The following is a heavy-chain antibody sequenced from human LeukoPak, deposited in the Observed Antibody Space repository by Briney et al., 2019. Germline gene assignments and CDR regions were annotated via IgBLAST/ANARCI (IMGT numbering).Heavy chain of an antibody. CDR1: GGSISSSSYY. Sequence: SETLSLTCTVSGGSISSSSYYWGWIRQPPGKGLEWIGSIYYSGSTYYNPSLKSRVTISVDTSKNQFSLKLSSVTAADTAVYYCARQMPDYYGSGSYCFDYGGQGTLVTVSS. D-gene: IGHD3-10*01. CDR3: ARQMPDYYGSGSYCFDY. J-gene: IGHJ4*02. CDR2: IYYSGST. V-gene: IGHV4-39*01.